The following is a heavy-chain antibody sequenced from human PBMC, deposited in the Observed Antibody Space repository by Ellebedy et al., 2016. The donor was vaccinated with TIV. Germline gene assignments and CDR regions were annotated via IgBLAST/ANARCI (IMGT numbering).Heavy chain of an antibody. V-gene: IGHV4-34*01. J-gene: IGHJ6*02. CDR1: GGSFSGYY. Sequence: MPSETLSLTCAVYGGSFSGYYWSWIRQPPGKGLEWIGEINHSGSTNYNPSLKSRVTISVDTSKNQFSLKLSSVTAADTAVYYCARVSRTSIAAAATRGYYYGMDVWGQGTTVTVSS. CDR3: ARVSRTSIAAAATRGYYYGMDV. CDR2: INHSGST. D-gene: IGHD6-13*01.